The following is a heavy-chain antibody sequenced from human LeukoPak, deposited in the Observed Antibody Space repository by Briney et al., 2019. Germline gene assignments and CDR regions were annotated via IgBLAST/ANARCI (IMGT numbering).Heavy chain of an antibody. D-gene: IGHD6-13*01. CDR2: IYTSGST. Sequence: TLSLTCTVSGGSISNGSYYWSWIRQPAGKGLEWIGRIYTSGSTNYNPSLKSRVTISVDTSKNQFSLKLSSVTAADTAVYYCARVVRVAAAPWFDPWGQGTLVTVTS. V-gene: IGHV4-61*02. CDR1: GGSISNGSYY. CDR3: ARVVRVAAAPWFDP. J-gene: IGHJ5*02.